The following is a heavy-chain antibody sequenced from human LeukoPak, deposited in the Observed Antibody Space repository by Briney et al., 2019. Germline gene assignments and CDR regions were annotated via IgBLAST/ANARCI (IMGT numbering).Heavy chain of an antibody. D-gene: IGHD6-13*01. CDR3: ARLSGIAAAVVMGGFDY. CDR2: IYYSRST. Sequence: PSETLSLTCTVSGGSISSYYWSWIRQPPGKGLERIGYIYYSRSTNYTPSLKSRVTISVDTSKNQFSLKLSSVTAADTAVYYCARLSGIAAAVVMGGFDYWGQGTPVTVSS. J-gene: IGHJ4*02. V-gene: IGHV4-59*01. CDR1: GGSISSYY.